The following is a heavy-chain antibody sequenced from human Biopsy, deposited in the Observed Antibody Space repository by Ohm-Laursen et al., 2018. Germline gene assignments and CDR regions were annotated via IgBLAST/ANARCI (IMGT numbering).Heavy chain of an antibody. Sequence: ASVKVSCKASGYTFTSHDINWVRQATGQGLEWMGWMSPNTGNTVYAQRFQDRVTMTSDTSTSTAYMELTSLTSDDTAIYFCTRWETTLGRIFDSWGQGTLVAVSS. D-gene: IGHD1-26*01. CDR1: GYTFTSHD. CDR3: TRWETTLGRIFDS. CDR2: MSPNTGNT. J-gene: IGHJ4*02. V-gene: IGHV1-8*01.